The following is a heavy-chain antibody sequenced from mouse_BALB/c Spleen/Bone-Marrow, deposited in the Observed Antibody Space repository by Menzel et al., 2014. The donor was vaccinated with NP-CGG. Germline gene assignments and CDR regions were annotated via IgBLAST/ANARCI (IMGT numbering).Heavy chain of an antibody. CDR1: GFIFSDFY. D-gene: IGHD2-10*02. CDR3: ARDVGYGNYFVY. Sequence: EVKLVESGGGLVQPGDSLRLSCATSGFIFSDFYMEWVRQPPGKRLEWIAASRNKAKYYTTEYSASVKGRFIVSRDTSQSVLYLQMNALRAEDTAIYYCARDVGYGNYFVYWGQGTLVTVSA. CDR2: SRNKAKYYTT. V-gene: IGHV7-1*02. J-gene: IGHJ3*01.